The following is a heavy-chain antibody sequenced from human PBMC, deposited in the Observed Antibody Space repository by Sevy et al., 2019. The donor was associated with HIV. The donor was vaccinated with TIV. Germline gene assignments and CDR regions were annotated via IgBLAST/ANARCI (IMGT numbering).Heavy chain of an antibody. J-gene: IGHJ6*02. D-gene: IGHD3-22*01. V-gene: IGHV3-30*18. Sequence: GGSLRLSCAASGFSFRNFGMHWVRQAPGKGLEWLALISFDGDTKYYGNSVKGRFTISRDNSKNTLYLQMNSLRVEDTAVYYCAKRGGHDTSGYVSYYYYGMDVWGQGTTVTVS. CDR1: GFSFRNFG. CDR3: AKRGGHDTSGYVSYYYYGMDV. CDR2: ISFDGDTK.